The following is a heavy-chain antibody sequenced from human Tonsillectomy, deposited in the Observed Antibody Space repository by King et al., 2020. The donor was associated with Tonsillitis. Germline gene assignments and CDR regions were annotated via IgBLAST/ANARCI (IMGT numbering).Heavy chain of an antibody. D-gene: IGHD6-13*01. J-gene: IGHJ3*02. Sequence: QVQLQESGPGLVKPSQTLSLTCTVSGGSISSGDYYWSWIRQPPGKGLEWIGYIYYSGSTYYNPSLKSRVTISVDTSKNQFSLKLSSVTAADTAVYYCARAPLGIAAGVFDAFDIWGQGTMVTVSS. CDR3: ARAPLGIAAGVFDAFDI. V-gene: IGHV4-30-4*01. CDR2: IYYSGST. CDR1: GGSISSGDYY.